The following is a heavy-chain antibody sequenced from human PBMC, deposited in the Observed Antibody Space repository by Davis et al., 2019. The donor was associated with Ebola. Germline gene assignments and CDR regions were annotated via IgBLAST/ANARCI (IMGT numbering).Heavy chain of an antibody. CDR1: GFTFSIHW. CDR2: INQDGSEK. D-gene: IGHD5-18*01. V-gene: IGHV3-7*01. Sequence: GESLKISCGASGFTFSIHWMSWVRQAPGKGLEWVANINQDGSEKYYVDSLKGRFTISRDNAKNTLYLQMNSLRAEDTALYYCARVTSYGSYWGQGTRVTVSS. CDR3: ARVTSYGSY. J-gene: IGHJ4*02.